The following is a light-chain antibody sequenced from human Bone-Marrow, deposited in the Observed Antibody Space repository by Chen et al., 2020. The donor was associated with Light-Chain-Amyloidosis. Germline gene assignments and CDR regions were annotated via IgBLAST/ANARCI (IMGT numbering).Light chain of an antibody. CDR1: QSIYNK. J-gene: IGKJ4*01. Sequence: IVMTQSPATLSVSPGERATLSCRASQSIYNKLAWYQQKPGQAPRLLIYDASTWATGIPARFRGSESGTDFTLTIISMQSDDIAVYYCQQYDDWPLTFGGGTNVEIK. CDR3: QQYDDWPLT. CDR2: DAS. V-gene: IGKV3-15*01.